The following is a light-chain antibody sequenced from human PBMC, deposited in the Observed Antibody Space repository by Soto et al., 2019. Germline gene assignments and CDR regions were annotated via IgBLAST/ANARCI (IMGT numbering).Light chain of an antibody. CDR2: GAS. V-gene: IGKV3-20*01. J-gene: IGKJ1*01. CDR1: QSVRSSY. Sequence: EIVLTQSPGTLSLSPGERATLSCRASQSVRSSYLAWYQQKPGQSPRLLIYGASNRATGIPDRFSGSGSGTHFTLAISRLESEDFALYYCQQYGSSSTFGQWTKVEIK. CDR3: QQYGSSST.